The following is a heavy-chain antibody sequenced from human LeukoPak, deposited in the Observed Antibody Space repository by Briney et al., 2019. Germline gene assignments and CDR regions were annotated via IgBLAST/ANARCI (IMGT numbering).Heavy chain of an antibody. J-gene: IGHJ4*02. CDR1: GGTFSSYA. CDR2: VIPMFATA. Sequence: SVKVSCKASGGTFSSYAISWVRQAPGQGLEWMGGVIPMFATANYAPKFRDRVTITADESTSTAYMELRSLRSEDTAVYHCARGLHGDYGYFDYWGQGTLVTVSS. D-gene: IGHD4-17*01. V-gene: IGHV1-69*13. CDR3: ARGLHGDYGYFDY.